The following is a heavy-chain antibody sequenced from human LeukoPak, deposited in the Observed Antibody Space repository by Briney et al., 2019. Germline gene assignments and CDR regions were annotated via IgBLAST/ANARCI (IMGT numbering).Heavy chain of an antibody. CDR2: INPNSGGT. CDR1: GYTFTGYY. CDR3: ARRYTIFGVVIPYDY. D-gene: IGHD3-3*01. Sequence: ASVKVSCKVSGYTFTGYYMHWVRQAPGQGLEWMGWINPNSGGTNYAQKFQGRVTMTRDTSISTAYKELSRLRSDDTAVYYCARRYTIFGVVIPYDYWGQGTLVTVSS. J-gene: IGHJ4*02. V-gene: IGHV1-2*02.